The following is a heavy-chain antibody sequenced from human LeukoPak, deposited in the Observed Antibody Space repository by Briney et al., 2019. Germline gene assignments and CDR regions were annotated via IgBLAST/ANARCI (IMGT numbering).Heavy chain of an antibody. J-gene: IGHJ4*02. D-gene: IGHD3-22*01. CDR1: GGSISSSNW. V-gene: IGHV4-4*02. CDR2: IYHSGST. CDR3: ARDHDSSGYYPSYFDC. Sequence: KPSETLSLTCAVSGGSISSSNWWNWVRQPPGKGLEWIGEIYHSGSTNYNPSLKSRVTIAVDKSKNQLSLKLSSVTAADTAVYYCARDHDSSGYYPSYFDCWGQGTLVTVSS.